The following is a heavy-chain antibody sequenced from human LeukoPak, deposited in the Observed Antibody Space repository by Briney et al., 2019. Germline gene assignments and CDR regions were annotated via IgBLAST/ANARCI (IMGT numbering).Heavy chain of an antibody. CDR3: ARNLPAADY. Sequence: PGGSLRLSCAASGSTFSSHTMNWVRQAPGKGLEWISYISNTGSVIYYADSVKGGFTISRDNAKNSLYLQMNSLRAEDTAVYYCARNLPAADYWGQGTLVTVSS. CDR2: ISNTGSVI. D-gene: IGHD2-2*01. CDR1: GSTFSSHT. V-gene: IGHV3-48*04. J-gene: IGHJ4*02.